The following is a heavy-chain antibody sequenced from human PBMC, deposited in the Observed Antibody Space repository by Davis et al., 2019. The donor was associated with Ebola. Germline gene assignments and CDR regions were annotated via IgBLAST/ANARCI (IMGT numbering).Heavy chain of an antibody. J-gene: IGHJ4*02. CDR1: GFTFSTYW. CDR3: ARDVAGRAGY. D-gene: IGHD1-14*01. CDR2: INEDGRST. V-gene: IGHV3-74*01. Sequence: GESLKISCKASGFTFSTYWMHWVRQAPGKGLEWVSRINEDGRSTNYAASVKGRFTISRDNAKNTLFLQMNSLRADDTAVYYCARDVAGRAGYWGQGTLVTVSS.